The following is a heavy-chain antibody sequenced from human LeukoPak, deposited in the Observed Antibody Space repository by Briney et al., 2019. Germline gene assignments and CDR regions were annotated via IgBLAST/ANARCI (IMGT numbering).Heavy chain of an antibody. D-gene: IGHD2-2*01. CDR3: ARKHCSSTGCYHGLGFDY. Sequence: SETLSLTCTVSGGSISSYYWSWIRQPPGKGLEWIGYIYYSGSTNYNPSLKSRVTISVDTSKNQFSLKLSSVTAADTAVYYCARKHCSSTGCYHGLGFDYWGQGTLVTVSS. CDR1: GGSISSYY. V-gene: IGHV4-59*08. CDR2: IYYSGST. J-gene: IGHJ4*02.